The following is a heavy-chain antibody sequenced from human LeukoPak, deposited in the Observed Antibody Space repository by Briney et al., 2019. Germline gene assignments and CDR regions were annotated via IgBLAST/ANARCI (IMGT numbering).Heavy chain of an antibody. J-gene: IGHJ3*02. CDR2: IISKTAGETT. Sequence: GGSLRLSCAASGFTFSSYAMSWVRQAPGKGLEWVGRIISKTAGETTHYAAPVKGRFTVSGDDSKNTLYLQMSSLKTEDTALYYCIASSGSDAFDIWGQGTLVTVSS. CDR1: GFTFSSYA. CDR3: IASSGSDAFDI. D-gene: IGHD3-22*01. V-gene: IGHV3-15*01.